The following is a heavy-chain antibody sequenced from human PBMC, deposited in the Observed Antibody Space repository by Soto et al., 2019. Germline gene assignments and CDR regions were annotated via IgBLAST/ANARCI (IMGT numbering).Heavy chain of an antibody. CDR2: INHSGST. CDR1: GGSFSGYY. V-gene: IGHV4-34*01. J-gene: IGHJ6*02. CDR3: ARVLVIAAAGSRGYYYGMDV. Sequence: SETLSLTCAVYGGSFSGYYWSWIRQPPGKGLEWIGEINHSGSTNYNPSLKSRVTISVDTSKNQFSLKLSYVTAADTAVYYCARVLVIAAAGSRGYYYGMDVWGQGTTVTVSS. D-gene: IGHD6-13*01.